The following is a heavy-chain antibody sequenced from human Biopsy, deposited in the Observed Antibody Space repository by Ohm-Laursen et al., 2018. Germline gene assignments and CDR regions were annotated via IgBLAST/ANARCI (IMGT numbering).Heavy chain of an antibody. CDR3: AHRQKWTFEF. Sequence: PQTLTLTGSFSGFSPTNGGTSVGWIRQSPGRALEWLRLIYGDNNKRYSPSLKSRLLITKDTSKNQVVLTLTNVDPVDTGTYYCAHRQKWTFEFGGQGTLVTVSS. V-gene: IGHV2-5*08. D-gene: IGHD1-26*01. J-gene: IGHJ4*02. CDR2: IYGDNNK. CDR1: GFSPTNGGTS.